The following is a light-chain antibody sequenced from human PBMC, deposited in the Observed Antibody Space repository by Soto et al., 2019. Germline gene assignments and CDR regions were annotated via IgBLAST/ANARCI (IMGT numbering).Light chain of an antibody. V-gene: IGLV2-14*01. CDR3: SSYTTSSTRV. CDR2: EVS. CDR1: SSDVGYYNY. J-gene: IGLJ3*02. Sequence: QSALTQPASVSGSPGQSITISCTGTSSDVGYYNYVSWYQQHPGKAPKLMIYEVSNRPSGVSSRFSGSKSGNTASLTISGLQAEDEADYYCSSYTTSSTRVFGGGTKVTVL.